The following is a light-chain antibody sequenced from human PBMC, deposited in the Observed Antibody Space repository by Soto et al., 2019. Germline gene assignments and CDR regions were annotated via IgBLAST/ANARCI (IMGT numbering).Light chain of an antibody. V-gene: IGKV3-20*01. CDR3: QQYGTSPPT. J-gene: IGKJ4*01. Sequence: EIVLTQSPGTLSLSPGERATLSCRASQSVTSGNLAWYQQKPGQAPRLLFNGASSRATGIPDRFSGSGSGTDFTLIISRLEPEDFAVYYCQQYGTSPPTCGGGTKVEI. CDR1: QSVTSGN. CDR2: GAS.